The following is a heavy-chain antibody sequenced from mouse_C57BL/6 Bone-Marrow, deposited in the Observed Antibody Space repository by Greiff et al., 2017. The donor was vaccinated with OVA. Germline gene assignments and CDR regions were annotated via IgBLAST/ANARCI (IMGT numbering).Heavy chain of an antibody. CDR3: ARSGTTVVATGGNY. CDR2: IHPNSGST. J-gene: IGHJ2*01. Sequence: QVQLQQSGAELVKPGASVKLSCKASGYTFTSYWMHWVKQRPGQGLEWIGMIHPNSGSTNYNEKFKSKATLTVDKSSSTAYMQLSSLTSEDSAVYYCARSGTTVVATGGNYWGQGTTLTVSS. CDR1: GYTFTSYW. D-gene: IGHD1-1*01. V-gene: IGHV1-64*01.